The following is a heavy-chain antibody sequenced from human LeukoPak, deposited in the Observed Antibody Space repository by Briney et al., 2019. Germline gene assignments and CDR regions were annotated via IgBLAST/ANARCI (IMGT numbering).Heavy chain of an antibody. Sequence: PGGSLRLSCAASQFTFRNYEINWVRQAPGKGLEWVSYISGSGSTIYYADSVKGRFTISRDNAKNSLYLQMNSLGAEDTAVYYCARVGPTSGFDYWGQGTLVTVSS. V-gene: IGHV3-48*03. CDR3: ARVGPTSGFDY. CDR2: ISGSGSTI. D-gene: IGHD1-26*01. CDR1: QFTFRNYE. J-gene: IGHJ4*02.